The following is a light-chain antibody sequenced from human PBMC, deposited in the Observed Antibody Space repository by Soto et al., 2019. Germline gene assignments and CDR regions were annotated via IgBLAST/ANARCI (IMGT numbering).Light chain of an antibody. CDR2: KAS. CDR3: QQYNSYSLT. CDR1: QSISSR. Sequence: DIQMTQSPSTLSASVGDRVTITCRASQSISSRLAWYQQRPGKAPKLLIYKASSLESGVPSRFSGSGSGTEFTLTISSLQPDDFATYHCQQYNSYSLTFGGGTKVEIK. J-gene: IGKJ4*01. V-gene: IGKV1-5*03.